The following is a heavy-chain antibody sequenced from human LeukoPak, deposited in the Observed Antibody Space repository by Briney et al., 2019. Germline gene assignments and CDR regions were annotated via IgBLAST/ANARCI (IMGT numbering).Heavy chain of an antibody. V-gene: IGHV3-74*01. CDR1: GFTFSGYW. Sequence: GGSLRLSCAASGFTFSGYWMHWVRHAPGRGLVWVSRVATGGTGPSYADSVKGRFTISRDNAKNTLYLQMNSLSAEDTAVYFCARDMGPYGGSPGASWGQGTLVTVSS. CDR3: ARDMGPYGGSPGAS. D-gene: IGHD4-23*01. J-gene: IGHJ5*02. CDR2: VATGGTGP.